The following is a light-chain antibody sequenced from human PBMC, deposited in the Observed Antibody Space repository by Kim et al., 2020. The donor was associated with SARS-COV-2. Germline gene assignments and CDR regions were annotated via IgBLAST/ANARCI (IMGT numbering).Light chain of an antibody. J-gene: IGLJ1*01. V-gene: IGLV2-14*01. CDR2: DVR. CDR3: SSYTSSSTFV. Sequence: QSALTQPASVSGSPGQSITISCTGTSSDVGGYNYVSWYQQHPGKAPKLMIYDVRKRPSGVSNRFSGSKSVNTASLTISGLQAEDEADYYCSSYTSSSTFVFGTGTKVTVL. CDR1: SSDVGGYNY.